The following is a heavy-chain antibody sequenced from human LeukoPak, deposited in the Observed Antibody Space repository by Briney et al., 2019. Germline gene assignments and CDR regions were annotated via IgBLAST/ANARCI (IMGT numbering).Heavy chain of an antibody. CDR1: GDSVRSSY. J-gene: IGHJ4*02. D-gene: IGHD1-7*01. Sequence: SETLSLTCSVSGDSVRSSYWNWIRQPPGKGLEWIGYVSSDGTTNYTPSLRSRLIMSVDTAKNDISLNLTSVTAADTAIYYCARGPVVGTGTTRVFDYWGQGTLVTVSS. CDR2: VSSDGTT. V-gene: IGHV4-59*02. CDR3: ARGPVVGTGTTRVFDY.